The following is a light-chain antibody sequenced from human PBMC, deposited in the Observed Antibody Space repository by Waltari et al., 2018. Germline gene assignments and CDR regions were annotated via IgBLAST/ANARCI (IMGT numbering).Light chain of an antibody. V-gene: IGLV2-23*02. J-gene: IGLJ3*02. CDR2: EVY. Sequence: QSALIQPASVSGSPGQSITISCTGTSSNIGSYNLVSWYHHDPGKAPKVMIYEVYKRPAGVSNRFPGSKSGNAASLTISGLQAEDETDYYCCSYAGSNSWVFGGGTKVTVL. CDR3: CSYAGSNSWV. CDR1: SSNIGSYNL.